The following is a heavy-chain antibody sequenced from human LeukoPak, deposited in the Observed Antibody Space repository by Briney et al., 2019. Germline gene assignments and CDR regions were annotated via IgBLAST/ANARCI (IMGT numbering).Heavy chain of an antibody. CDR1: GGSVSSDVYS. CDR2: IYHGVST. Sequence: PSETLSLTCTVSGGSVSSDVYSWSWIRQHPGKGLEWIGYIYHGVSTYYNPSLKSRVSISVDTSKNQFSLNLSSVTPADTAVYYCAREYYGSGRMFDLWGQGTLVTVS. V-gene: IGHV4-31*03. D-gene: IGHD3-10*01. CDR3: AREYYGSGRMFDL. J-gene: IGHJ5*02.